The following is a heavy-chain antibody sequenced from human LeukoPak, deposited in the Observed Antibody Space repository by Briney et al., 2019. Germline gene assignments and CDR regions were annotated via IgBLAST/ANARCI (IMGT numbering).Heavy chain of an antibody. Sequence: PGGSLRLPCAASGFTLSTYGMSWGRQAPGKGLERVANIKQDGSEKYYVDSVKGRFTISRDNTKNSLYLQMNSLRAKDTALYYCARIMGWQLVRGRAFDIWGKGTIVTVSS. CDR2: IKQDGSEK. D-gene: IGHD6-13*01. V-gene: IGHV3-7*01. J-gene: IGHJ3*02. CDR3: ARIMGWQLVRGRAFDI. CDR1: GFTLSTYG.